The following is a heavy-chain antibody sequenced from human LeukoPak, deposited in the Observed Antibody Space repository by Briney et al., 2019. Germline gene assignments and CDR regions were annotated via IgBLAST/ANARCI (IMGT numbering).Heavy chain of an antibody. V-gene: IGHV3-23*01. J-gene: IGHJ4*02. D-gene: IGHD6-19*01. CDR3: AKDRGHSSGWYVY. CDR2: ISGSGGST. Sequence: GGSLRLSCAASGFTFSSYAMSWVRQAPGKGLEWVSAISGSGGSTYYADSVKGRFTISRDNSKNTLYLRMNSLRAEDTAVYYCAKDRGHSSGWYVYWGQGTLVTVSS. CDR1: GFTFSSYA.